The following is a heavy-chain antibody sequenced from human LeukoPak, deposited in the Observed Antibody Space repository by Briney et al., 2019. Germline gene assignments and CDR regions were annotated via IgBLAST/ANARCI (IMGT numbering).Heavy chain of an antibody. CDR2: ISGSGDTT. CDR1: GFTFSSYA. D-gene: IGHD2-15*01. J-gene: IGHJ4*02. Sequence: GGSLRLSCAASGFTFSSYAMSWVRQAPGKGLEWGSIISGSGDTTYYADSMRGRFTISRDNSKNTLYLQMNSLRAEDTAVYYCARGSDQRAYCSGGSCSYYFDYWGQGTLVTVSS. CDR3: ARGSDQRAYCSGGSCSYYFDY. V-gene: IGHV3-23*01.